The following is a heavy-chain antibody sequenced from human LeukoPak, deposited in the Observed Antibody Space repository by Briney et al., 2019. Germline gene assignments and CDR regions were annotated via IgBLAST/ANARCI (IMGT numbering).Heavy chain of an antibody. Sequence: PGGSLRLSCAVSGVYWMSWVRQAPGKGLEWVANINQDGSVIYYVDSVKVRFTISRDNAKNSLYLQMNSLRAEDTGVYYCATSSGAPGNMWGQGTLVTVSS. V-gene: IGHV3-7*01. J-gene: IGHJ4*02. D-gene: IGHD2-8*02. CDR1: GVYW. CDR2: INQDGSVI. CDR3: ATSSGAPGNM.